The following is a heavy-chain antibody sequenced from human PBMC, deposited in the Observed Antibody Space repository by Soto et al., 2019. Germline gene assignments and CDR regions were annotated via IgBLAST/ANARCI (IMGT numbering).Heavy chain of an antibody. CDR2: IKQDGSDK. D-gene: IGHD1-1*01. CDR3: ARDTTGILDY. J-gene: IGHJ4*02. CDR1: GFNFDNYW. Sequence: GGSLRLSCAVSGFNFDNYWMAWVRQAPGKGLEWVANIKQDGSDKNYVDSVKGRFTISRDNAKNSLYLQMNSLRAEDSAVYSCARDTTGILDYWGQGTLVTVSS. V-gene: IGHV3-7*01.